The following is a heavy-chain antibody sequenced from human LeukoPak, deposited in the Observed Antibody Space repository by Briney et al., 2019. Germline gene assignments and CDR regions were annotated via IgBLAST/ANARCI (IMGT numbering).Heavy chain of an antibody. D-gene: IGHD2-2*01. V-gene: IGHV4-30-2*05. CDR3: ARAPIVVVPAAIQSWFDP. J-gene: IGHJ5*02. CDR2: IYHSGST. CDR1: GGSIGSGGYS. Sequence: SETLSLTCAVSGGSIGSGGYSWSWIRQPPGKGLEWIGYIYHSGSTYYNPSLKSRVTISVDTSKNQFSLKLSSVTAADTAVYYCARAPIVVVPAAIQSWFDPWGQGTLVTVSS.